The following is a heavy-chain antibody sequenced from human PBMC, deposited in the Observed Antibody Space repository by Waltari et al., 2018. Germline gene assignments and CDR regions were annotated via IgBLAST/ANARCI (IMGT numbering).Heavy chain of an antibody. CDR3: AILNYGDYVGPFDY. CDR2: RNPNSGNT. V-gene: IGHV1-8*02. D-gene: IGHD4-17*01. J-gene: IGHJ4*02. Sequence: QVQLVQSGAEVKKPGASVKVSCKASGYTFTSYAMHWVRQAPGQRLEWMGWRNPNSGNTGYAQKFQGRVTMTRNTSISTAYMELSSLRSEDTAVYYCAILNYGDYVGPFDYWGQGTLVTVSS. CDR1: GYTFTSYA.